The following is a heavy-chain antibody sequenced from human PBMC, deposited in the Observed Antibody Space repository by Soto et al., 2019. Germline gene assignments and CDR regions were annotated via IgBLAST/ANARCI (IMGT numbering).Heavy chain of an antibody. D-gene: IGHD3-3*01. CDR2: IYYSGST. V-gene: IGHV4-39*01. CDR1: GGSISSSSYY. J-gene: IGHJ3*02. Sequence: ETLSLTCTVSGGSISSSSYYWGWIRQPPGKGLEWIGSIYYSGSTYYNPSLKSRVTISVDTSKNQFSLKLSSVTAADTAVYYCARPQLRFWSNAPFETWGQGKM. CDR3: ARPQLRFWSNAPFET.